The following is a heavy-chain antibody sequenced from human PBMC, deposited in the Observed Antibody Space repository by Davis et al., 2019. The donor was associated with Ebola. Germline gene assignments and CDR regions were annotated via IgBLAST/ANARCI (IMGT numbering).Heavy chain of an antibody. CDR1: GYTFTSYA. CDR3: ARGNFPYTVVVVAATLFDY. Sequence: ASVKVSCKASGYTFTSYAMHWVRQAPGQRLEWMGWINAGNGNTKYSQKFQGRVTITRDTSASTAYMELSSLRSEDTAVYYCARGNFPYTVVVVAATLFDYWGQGTLVTVSS. J-gene: IGHJ4*02. D-gene: IGHD2-15*01. V-gene: IGHV1-3*01. CDR2: INAGNGNT.